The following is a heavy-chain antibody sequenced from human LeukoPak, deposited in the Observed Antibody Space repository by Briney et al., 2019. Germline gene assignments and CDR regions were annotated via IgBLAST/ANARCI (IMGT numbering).Heavy chain of an antibody. Sequence: GGSLRLSCAASGFTFSNAWMTWVRQAPGKGLEWVGRIKSKTDDGAIDYAAPVRGRFTISRDDSKNTLYLQMDSLKTEDTAVYYCTTGQRRYDSSGFYPYYFDHWGQGTLVTVSS. CDR2: IKSKTDDGAI. CDR3: TTGQRRYDSSGFYPYYFDH. V-gene: IGHV3-15*01. J-gene: IGHJ4*02. D-gene: IGHD3-22*01. CDR1: GFTFSNAW.